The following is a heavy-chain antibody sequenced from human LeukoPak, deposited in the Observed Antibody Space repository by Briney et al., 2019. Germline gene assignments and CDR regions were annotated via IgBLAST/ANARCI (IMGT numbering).Heavy chain of an antibody. CDR2: IYYSGST. CDR3: ARERYSSGWYGDYFDY. D-gene: IGHD6-19*01. Sequence: PSETLSLNCTVSGGSISSYYWSWIRQPPGKGLEWIGYIYYSGSTNYNPSLKSRVTISVGTSKNQFSLKLSSVTAADTAVYYCARERYSSGWYGDYFDYWGQGTLVTVSS. V-gene: IGHV4-59*01. J-gene: IGHJ4*02. CDR1: GGSISSYY.